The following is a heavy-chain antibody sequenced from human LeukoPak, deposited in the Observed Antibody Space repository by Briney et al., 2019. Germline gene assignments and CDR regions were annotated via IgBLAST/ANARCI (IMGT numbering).Heavy chain of an antibody. CDR2: IWYDGTNK. CDR1: GFTFSSYG. V-gene: IGHV3-33*01. CDR3: ARKRGYNYAYAG. Sequence: QPGGSLRLSCAASGFTFSSYGMHWVRQAPGKGLEWVALIWYDGTNKYYADSVKGRFTISRDNSNNTLYLQMNSLRAEDTAVYYCARKRGYNYAYAGWGQGTLVTVSS. J-gene: IGHJ4*02. D-gene: IGHD5-18*01.